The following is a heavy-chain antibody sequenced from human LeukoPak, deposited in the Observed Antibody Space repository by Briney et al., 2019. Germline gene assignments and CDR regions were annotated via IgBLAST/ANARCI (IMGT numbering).Heavy chain of an antibody. CDR1: GYTFTSYG. CDR2: ISAYNGNT. CDR3: VGSGSSKPHDFDY. V-gene: IGHV1-18*01. D-gene: IGHD3-10*01. J-gene: IGHJ4*02. Sequence: ASVKVSCKASGYTFTSYGISWVRQAPGQGLEWMGWISAYNGNTNYAQKLQGRVTMTTDTSTSTAYTELRSLRSDDTAVYYCVGSGSSKPHDFDYWGQGTLVTVSS.